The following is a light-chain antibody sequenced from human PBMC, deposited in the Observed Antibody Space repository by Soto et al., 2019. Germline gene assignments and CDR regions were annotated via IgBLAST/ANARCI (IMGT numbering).Light chain of an antibody. V-gene: IGLV2-14*03. J-gene: IGLJ2*01. CDR3: SSYTTSSFVV. CDR1: SSDVGGYNY. CDR2: DVS. Sequence: QSALTQPASVSGSPGQSITISCTGTSSDVGGYNYVSWYQQHPGKAPKLIIFDVSDWPSGTSNRFSGSKSGNTASLTISGLRAEDEADYFCSSYTTSSFVVFGGGTKLTVL.